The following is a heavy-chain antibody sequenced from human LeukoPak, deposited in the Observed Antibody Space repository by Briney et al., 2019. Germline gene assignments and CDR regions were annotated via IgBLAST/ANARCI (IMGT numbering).Heavy chain of an antibody. V-gene: IGHV3-48*03. Sequence: SGGSLRLSCAASGFTFSSYEMNWVRQAPGKGLEWVSYISSSGSTIYYADSVKGRFTISRDNAKNSLYLQMNSLRAEDTAVYYCASREDSSGWFGNAFFWGQGTLVTVSS. J-gene: IGHJ4*02. D-gene: IGHD6-19*01. CDR1: GFTFSSYE. CDR2: ISSSGSTI. CDR3: ASREDSSGWFGNAFF.